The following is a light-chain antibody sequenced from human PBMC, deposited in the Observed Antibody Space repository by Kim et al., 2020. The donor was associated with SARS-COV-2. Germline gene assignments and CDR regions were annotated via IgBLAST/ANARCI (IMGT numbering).Light chain of an antibody. CDR3: QEYKSDSWT. V-gene: IGKV1-5*01. Sequence: GDRVTITCRASQSINIWLAWYQQKPGKAPNLLIYDASNLESGVPSLFSGSGSGTQFTLTINSLQPDDFATYYCQEYKSDSWTFGQGTKVEIK. CDR2: DAS. CDR1: QSINIW. J-gene: IGKJ1*01.